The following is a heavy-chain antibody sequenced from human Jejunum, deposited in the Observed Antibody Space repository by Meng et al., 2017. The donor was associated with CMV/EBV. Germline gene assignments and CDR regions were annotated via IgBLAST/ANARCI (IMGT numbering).Heavy chain of an antibody. D-gene: IGHD6-13*01. CDR2: ISHDGSST. CDR3: ARGPDHSSRWYGLDS. CDR1: GFTFTTR. Sequence: SGFTFTTRVHWVHRALGGGLVWVARISHDGSSTTYADSVKGRFTLARDNAKNTLFLRMNSLRVEDTAVYFCARGPDHSSRWYGLDSWGQGTLVTVSS. J-gene: IGHJ4*02. V-gene: IGHV3-74*01.